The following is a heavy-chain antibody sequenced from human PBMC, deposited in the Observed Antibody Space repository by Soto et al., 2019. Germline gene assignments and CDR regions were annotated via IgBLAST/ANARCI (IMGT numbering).Heavy chain of an antibody. V-gene: IGHV1-46*01. CDR3: ARAVHGGHNWFDP. CDR1: GYTFTSYY. CDR2: INPSGGST. Sequence: AAVKVSCKSSGYTFTSYYMHWVRQAPGQGLEWMGIINPSGGSTSYAQKFQGRDTMTRDTSTSTVYMELSSLRSEDTAVYYCARAVHGGHNWFDPWRQGTLVTVS. J-gene: IGHJ5*02.